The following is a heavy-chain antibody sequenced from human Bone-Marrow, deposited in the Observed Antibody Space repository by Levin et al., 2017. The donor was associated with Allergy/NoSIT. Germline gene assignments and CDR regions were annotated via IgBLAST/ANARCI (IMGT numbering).Heavy chain of an antibody. V-gene: IGHV4-59*08. CDR2: IYYSGST. J-gene: IGHJ3*02. CDR3: ARKTYGFDI. Sequence: SQTLSLTCTVSGGSINTYYWSWIRQPPGKGLEWIGYIYYSGSTNYNPSLKSRVTISVDTSKNQFSLKLTSLTAADTAVYYCARKTYGFDIWGQGTMVTVSS. CDR1: GGSINTYY.